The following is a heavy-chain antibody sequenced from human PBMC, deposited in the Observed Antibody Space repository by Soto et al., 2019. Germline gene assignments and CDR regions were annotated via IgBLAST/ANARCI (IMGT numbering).Heavy chain of an antibody. CDR2: AYYSGST. J-gene: IGHJ3*02. CDR3: ARASYYDSSGYYLRGGGDAFDI. Sequence: SETLSLTCTVSSGSIRSYHWSWIRQPPGKELEWIGNAYYSGSTIYNPSLKSRVTISVDTSKSQFSLKLSSVTAADTAVYYCARASYYDSSGYYLRGGGDAFDIWGQGTMVTVSS. CDR1: SGSIRSYH. V-gene: IGHV4-59*08. D-gene: IGHD3-22*01.